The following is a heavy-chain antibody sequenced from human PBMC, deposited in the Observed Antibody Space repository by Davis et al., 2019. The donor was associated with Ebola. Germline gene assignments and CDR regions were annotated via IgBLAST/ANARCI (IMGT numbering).Heavy chain of an antibody. D-gene: IGHD3-22*01. V-gene: IGHV3-15*01. CDR1: GFTFSNAW. CDR2: IKSKTDGETT. CDR3: TRVGDSSGYYYGLDYYYYGMDV. Sequence: GESLKLSCAASGFTFSNAWMSWVRQAPGKGLEWVGRIKSKTDGETTDYAAPVKGRFTISRDDSKNTLYLQMNSLKTEDTAVYYCTRVGDSSGYYYGLDYYYYGMDVWGQGTTVTVSS. J-gene: IGHJ6*02.